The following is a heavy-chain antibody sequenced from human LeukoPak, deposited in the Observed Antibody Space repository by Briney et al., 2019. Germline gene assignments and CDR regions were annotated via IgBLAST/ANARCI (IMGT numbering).Heavy chain of an antibody. CDR3: ARSPYDTATPLDY. Sequence: ASVKVSCKASGYTFTSYAMHWVRQAPGQRLEWMGWINAGNGNTKYSQKFQDRVTITRDTSASAAYMELSSLRSEDTAVYYCARSPYDTATPLDYWGQGTLVTVSS. CDR1: GYTFTSYA. CDR2: INAGNGNT. D-gene: IGHD5-18*01. V-gene: IGHV1-3*01. J-gene: IGHJ4*02.